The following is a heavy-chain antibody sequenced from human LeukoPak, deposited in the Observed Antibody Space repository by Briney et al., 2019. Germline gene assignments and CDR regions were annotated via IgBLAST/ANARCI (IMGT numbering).Heavy chain of an antibody. CDR3: ASSYLGTFDY. D-gene: IGHD1-26*01. J-gene: IGHJ4*02. CDR2: IYSGGST. CDR1: GFTFSNYW. Sequence: GGSLRLSCAASGFTFSNYWMSWVRQAPGKGLEWVSVIYSGGSTYYADSVKGRFTISRDNSKNTLYLQMNSLRAEDTAVYYCASSYLGTFDYWGQGTLVTVSS. V-gene: IGHV3-53*01.